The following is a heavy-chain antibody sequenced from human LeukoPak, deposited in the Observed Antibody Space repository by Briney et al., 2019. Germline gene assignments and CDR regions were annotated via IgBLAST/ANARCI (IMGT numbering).Heavy chain of an antibody. CDR1: GFTFGDYA. D-gene: IGHD3-10*01. CDR3: TRADGDYYFDY. Sequence: GGSLRLSCAASGFTFGDYALMWLRQAPGKGGEWGGFIRSKAYGGPTEYAASVKGQFTISRDDSKNIADLQLSSLKTGDTAVYYCTRADGDYYFDYWGQGTLVTVSS. J-gene: IGHJ4*02. CDR2: IRSKAYGGPT. V-gene: IGHV3-49*03.